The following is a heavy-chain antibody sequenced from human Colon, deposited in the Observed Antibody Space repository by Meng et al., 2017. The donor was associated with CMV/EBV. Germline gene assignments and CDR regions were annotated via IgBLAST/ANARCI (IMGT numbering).Heavy chain of an antibody. CDR3: ARMWRGRWFAP. V-gene: IGHV3-72*01. CDR1: GFTFTDHY. J-gene: IGHJ5*02. CDR2: VRNKANSYTT. D-gene: IGHD2-21*01. Sequence: ASGFTFTDHYMDWVRLAPGKGLEWVGRVRNKANSYTTEYAASVKGRFTISRADSKNSVYLQMNSLKTEDTAVYHCARMWRGRWFAPWGQGTLVTVSS.